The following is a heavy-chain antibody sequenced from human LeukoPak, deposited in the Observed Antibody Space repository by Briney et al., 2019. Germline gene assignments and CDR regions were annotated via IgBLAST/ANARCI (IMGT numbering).Heavy chain of an antibody. CDR3: ARGDGYSSSWYYFDY. CDR2: ISAYNGNT. CDR1: GYTFTSYG. J-gene: IGHJ4*02. V-gene: IGHV1-18*01. D-gene: IGHD6-13*01. Sequence: GASVTVSCKASGYTFTSYGISWVRQAPGQGLEWMGWISAYNGNTNYAQKLQGRVTMTRDTSTSTVYMELSSLRSEDTAVYYCARGDGYSSSWYYFDYWGQGTLVTVSS.